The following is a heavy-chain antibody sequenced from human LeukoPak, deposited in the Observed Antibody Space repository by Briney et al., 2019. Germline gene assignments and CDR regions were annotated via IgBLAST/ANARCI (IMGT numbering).Heavy chain of an antibody. J-gene: IGHJ6*02. CDR2: VYYSGRT. CDR3: AKRRGNCSSTSCSNYGMDV. CDR1: GASISSSSYF. V-gene: IGHV4-39*01. Sequence: SETLSLTCTVSGASISSSSYFWGWIRQSPGKGLEYIGSVYYSGRTYYNPSLKSRVTISLDTSTNQFSLRLTSVTAADTAVYYCAKRRGNCSSTSCSNYGMDVWGQGTTVTVSS. D-gene: IGHD2-2*03.